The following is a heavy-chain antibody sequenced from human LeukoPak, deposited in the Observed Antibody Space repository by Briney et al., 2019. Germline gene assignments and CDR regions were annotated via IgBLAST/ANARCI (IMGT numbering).Heavy chain of an antibody. J-gene: IGHJ4*02. CDR2: MNPNSGNT. CDR3: ARPYYDSSAPPYDY. CDR1: GYTFTSYD. Sequence: ASVKVSCKASGYTFTSYDINWVRQATGQGLEWMGWMNPNSGNTGYAQKFQGRVTITRNTSISTAYMELRSLRSDDTAVYYCARPYYDSSAPPYDYWGQGTLVTVSS. V-gene: IGHV1-8*03. D-gene: IGHD3-22*01.